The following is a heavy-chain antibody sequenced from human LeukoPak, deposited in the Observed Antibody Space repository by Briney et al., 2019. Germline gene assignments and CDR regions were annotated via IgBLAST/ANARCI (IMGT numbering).Heavy chain of an antibody. CDR1: GFTFSSYG. D-gene: IGHD4-17*01. Sequence: GGSLRLSCAASGFTFSSYGMHWVRQAPGKGPEWVAFIRYDGSNKYYADSVKGRFTISRDNSKNTLYLQMNSLRAEDTAVYYCAKFHQYGDYTSFDPWGQGTLVTVSS. V-gene: IGHV3-30*02. CDR3: AKFHQYGDYTSFDP. J-gene: IGHJ5*02. CDR2: IRYDGSNK.